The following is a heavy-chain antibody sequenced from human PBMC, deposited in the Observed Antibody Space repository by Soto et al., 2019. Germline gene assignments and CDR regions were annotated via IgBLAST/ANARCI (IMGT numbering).Heavy chain of an antibody. V-gene: IGHV4-30-2*01. CDR1: GGSISTGGYS. CDR3: ARGHYRYAMDV. CDR2: IYHSGST. Sequence: SETLSLSCDVSGGSISTGGYSWNWIRQPPGKGLEWVGYIYHSGSTYDNPSLKSRVTMSVNRSKNQFSLNLTSVTAADTAVYFCARGHYRYAMDVWGQGTTVTVSS. J-gene: IGHJ6*02.